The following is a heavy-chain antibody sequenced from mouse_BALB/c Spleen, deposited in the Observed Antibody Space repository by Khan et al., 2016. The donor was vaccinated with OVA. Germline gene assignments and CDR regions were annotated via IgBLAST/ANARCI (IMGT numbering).Heavy chain of an antibody. D-gene: IGHD3-3*01. Sequence: QVQLKQSGPGLVQPSQSLSITCTVSGFSLTNYGVHWVRQSPGKGLEWLGVIWSGGSTDYDAAFISRLSISKDNSKSQIFFKMNSLQTNDTALYYGARNRGGYFDYWGQGTTLTVSS. J-gene: IGHJ2*01. CDR1: GFSLTNYG. CDR2: IWSGGST. CDR3: ARNRGGYFDY. V-gene: IGHV2-2*02.